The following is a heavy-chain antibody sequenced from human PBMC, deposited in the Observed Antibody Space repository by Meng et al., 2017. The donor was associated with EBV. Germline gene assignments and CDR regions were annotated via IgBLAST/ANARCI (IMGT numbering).Heavy chain of an antibody. CDR2: LIPMSGAP. CDR1: GGTFRIDA. CDR3: ASESGRGFTPDY. J-gene: IGHJ4*02. Sequence: QVEFPRSGAGGKKPCSSVKVSCRTPGGTFRIDAVSWVRQAPGQGLEWMGGLIPMSGAPHYAQKFQERVTIIADESTSTHSMELNNLRFEDTAMYYCASESGRGFTPDYWGQGTLVTVSS. D-gene: IGHD3-10*01. V-gene: IGHV1-69*01.